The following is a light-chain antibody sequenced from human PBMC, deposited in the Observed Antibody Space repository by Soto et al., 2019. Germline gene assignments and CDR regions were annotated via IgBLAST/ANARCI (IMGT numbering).Light chain of an antibody. CDR1: QGISRY. V-gene: IGKV1-9*01. CDR3: QQRNSYPLT. CDR2: AAS. Sequence: DIQLTQSQSFLSASVGDRVSITCRASQGISRYLAWYQQKPGKAPKLLIYAASNLQSGVPSRFSGSGAGTEFTLTNSSLQSEDFATYFFQQRNSYPLTFGGGTKVEIK. J-gene: IGKJ4*01.